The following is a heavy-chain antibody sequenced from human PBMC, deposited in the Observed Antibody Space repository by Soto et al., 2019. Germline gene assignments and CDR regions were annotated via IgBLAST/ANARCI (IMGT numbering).Heavy chain of an antibody. V-gene: IGHV1-3*01. CDR3: AYDSSGYLGC. J-gene: IGHJ1*01. Sequence: GASVKVSCKASGYTFTTYAMHWVRQAPGQRLEWMGWINVGNGNTKYSQKFQGRVTITRDTSASTAHMELSSLRSEDTAVYYCAYDSSGYLGCWGQGTLVTVAS. CDR2: INVGNGNT. CDR1: GYTFTTYA. D-gene: IGHD3-22*01.